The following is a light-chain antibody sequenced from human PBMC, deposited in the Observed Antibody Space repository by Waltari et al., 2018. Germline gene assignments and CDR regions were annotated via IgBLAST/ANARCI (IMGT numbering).Light chain of an antibody. J-gene: IGKJ2*01. CDR2: GAS. CDR3: QQYNNWPSMYT. Sequence: VMTQSPATLSVSPGERATLSCRASQSINSNLAWYQQKPGQAPRLVIYGASTRATDIPARFSGSGSGTEFSLTISSVQSEDCAVYYCQQYNNWPSMYTFGQGSKLEIK. V-gene: IGKV3-15*01. CDR1: QSINSN.